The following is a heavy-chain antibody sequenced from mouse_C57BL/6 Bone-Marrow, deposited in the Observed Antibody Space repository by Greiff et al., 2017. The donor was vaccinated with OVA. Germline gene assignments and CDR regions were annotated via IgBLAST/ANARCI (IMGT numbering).Heavy chain of an antibody. D-gene: IGHD1-1*01. CDR1: GYTFTSYG. V-gene: IGHV1-81*01. Sequence: QVQLQQSGAELARPGASVKLSCKASGYTFTSYGISWVKQRTGQGLEWIGEIYPRSGNTYYNEKFKGKATLTADKSYSQAYMELRSLTSEDSAGYVCAREGGSSHWYFDVWGTGTTGTVSS. CDR3: AREGGSSHWYFDV. J-gene: IGHJ1*03. CDR2: IYPRSGNT.